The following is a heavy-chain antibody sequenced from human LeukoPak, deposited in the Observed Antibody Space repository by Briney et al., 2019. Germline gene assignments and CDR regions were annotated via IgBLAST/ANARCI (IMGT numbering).Heavy chain of an antibody. V-gene: IGHV3-23*01. D-gene: IGHD2-2*01. Sequence: GGSRRLSCAVSGFTFSSYATSWVRQAPGKGLEWVSAISASGGSTYYADSVKGRFTISRDNSQNTLYLQVNSLRAEDTAVYYCAKALVPAAIRVVDYWGQGTLVTVSS. CDR1: GFTFSSYA. CDR3: AKALVPAAIRVVDY. CDR2: ISASGGST. J-gene: IGHJ4*02.